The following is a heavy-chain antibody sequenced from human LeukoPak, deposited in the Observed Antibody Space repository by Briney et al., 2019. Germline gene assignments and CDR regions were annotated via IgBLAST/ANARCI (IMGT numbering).Heavy chain of an antibody. CDR2: TSTSSSTI. J-gene: IGHJ4*02. V-gene: IGHV3-48*01. CDR1: GFTFSSYS. Sequence: GGSLRLSCTASGFTFSSYSVNWVRQAPGKGLEWVSYTSTSSSTIYNADSVKGRFTISRDDAKNSLYLQMNSLRVEDTAVYYCARDPPSGGFDSWGQGTLVTVSS. CDR3: ARDPPSGGFDS. D-gene: IGHD3-16*01.